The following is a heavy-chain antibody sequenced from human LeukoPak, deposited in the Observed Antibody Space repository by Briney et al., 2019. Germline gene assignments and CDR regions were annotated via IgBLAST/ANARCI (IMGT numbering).Heavy chain of an antibody. D-gene: IGHD1-26*01. V-gene: IGHV3-30-3*01. CDR2: ISYDGSNK. Sequence: GGSLRLSCAASGFTFSSYAMHWVRQAPGKGLEWVAVISYDGSNKYYADSVKGRFTISRDNSKNTLYLQMNSLRAEDTAVYYCARQFIPRGVGATTTRYFDLWGRGTLVTVSS. J-gene: IGHJ2*01. CDR1: GFTFSSYA. CDR3: ARQFIPRGVGATTTRYFDL.